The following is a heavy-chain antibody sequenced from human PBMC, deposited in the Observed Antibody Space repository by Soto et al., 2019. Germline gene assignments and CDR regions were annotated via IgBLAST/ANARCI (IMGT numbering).Heavy chain of an antibody. Sequence: GGSLRLSCAASGFTFSSYAMSWVRQAPGKGLEWVSAISGSGGSTYYADSVKGRFTISKDNSKNTLYLQMNSLRAEDTAVYYCAGPAAFGSSGYYFDWGQGTLVTVSS. CDR1: GFTFSSYA. CDR3: AGPAAFGSSGYYFD. D-gene: IGHD3-22*01. V-gene: IGHV3-23*01. J-gene: IGHJ4*02. CDR2: ISGSGGST.